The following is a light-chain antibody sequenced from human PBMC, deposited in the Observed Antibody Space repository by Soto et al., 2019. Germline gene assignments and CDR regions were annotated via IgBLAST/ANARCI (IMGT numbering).Light chain of an antibody. CDR3: QQLNSYPLT. CDR1: QGISTY. Sequence: DIQLTQAPSFLSASVGDRVTITCRASQGISTYLVWYQQKPGKAPKLLIYAASTLQSGVPSRFSGSGSGTEFTLTTSSLQPGDFATYYCQQLNSYPLTFGGGTEVEIK. CDR2: AAS. J-gene: IGKJ4*01. V-gene: IGKV1-9*01.